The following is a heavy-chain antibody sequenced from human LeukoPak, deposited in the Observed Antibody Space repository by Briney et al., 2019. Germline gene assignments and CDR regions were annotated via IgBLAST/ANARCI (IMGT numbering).Heavy chain of an antibody. CDR1: GYTFTSYG. CDR3: ARAQVERGYSYVGDSVHNWFDP. D-gene: IGHD5-18*01. Sequence: ASVKVSCKASGYTFTSYGISWVRQAPGRGLEWMGWISAYNGNTNYAQKLQGRVTMTTDTSTSTAYMELRSLRSDDTAVYYCARAQVERGYSYVGDSVHNWFDPWGQGTLVTVSS. V-gene: IGHV1-18*01. CDR2: ISAYNGNT. J-gene: IGHJ5*02.